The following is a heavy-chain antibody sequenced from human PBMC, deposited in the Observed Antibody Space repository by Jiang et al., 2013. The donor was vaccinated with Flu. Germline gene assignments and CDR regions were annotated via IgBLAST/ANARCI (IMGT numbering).Heavy chain of an antibody. V-gene: IGHV1-69*04. CDR2: IVPVIAMV. CDR1: GGTFSNSL. D-gene: IGHD3-3*01. Sequence: GAEVKNPGSSVKVSCKTSGGTFSNSLFSWVRQAPGQGLQWMGRIVPVIAMVKYAQTLQDRVTITADNSTSTIYLELSGLKSDDTAVYFCAREAEHVVDNYWSGFYFFDLWGQGTLVSVSS. J-gene: IGHJ4*02. CDR3: AREAEHVVDNYWSGFYFFDL.